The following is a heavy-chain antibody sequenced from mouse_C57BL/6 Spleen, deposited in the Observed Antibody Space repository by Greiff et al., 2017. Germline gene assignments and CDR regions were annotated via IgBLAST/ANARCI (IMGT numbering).Heavy chain of an antibody. CDR2: ISSGSSTI. D-gene: IGHD2-4*01. Sequence: EVQLVESGGGLVKPGGSLKLSCAASGFTFSDYGMHWVPQAPEKGLEWVAYISSGSSTIYYADTVKGRFTISRDNAKNTLFLQMTSLRSEDTAMYYCARERLRPYYAMDYWGQGTSVTVSS. V-gene: IGHV5-17*01. J-gene: IGHJ4*01. CDR3: ARERLRPYYAMDY. CDR1: GFTFSDYG.